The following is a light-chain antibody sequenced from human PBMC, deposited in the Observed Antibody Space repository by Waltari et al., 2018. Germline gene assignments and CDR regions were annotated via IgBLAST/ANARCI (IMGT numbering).Light chain of an antibody. CDR2: KKD. J-gene: IGLJ3*02. CDR3: ATWDDSLGGWV. Sequence: SVLTQPLSASGTPGQRIIIPCSGRNSNIGTRYVYWYQQLPRTATKILRYKKDKRPSGVPDRFSGSKSGTSAYLDMRGLRSEDKADYYCATWDDSLGGWVFGGGTKVTVL. CDR1: NSNIGTRY. V-gene: IGLV1-47*01.